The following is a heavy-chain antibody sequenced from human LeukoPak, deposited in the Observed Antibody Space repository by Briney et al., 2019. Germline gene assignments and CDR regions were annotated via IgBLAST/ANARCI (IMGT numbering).Heavy chain of an antibody. CDR1: GYTFTSYY. V-gene: IGHV1-46*01. Sequence: ASVKVSCKASGYTFTSYYMHWVRQAPGQGLEWMGIINPSGGSTSYAQKFQGRVTITADKSTSTAYMELSSLRSEDTAVYYCARDVVSAETKSLGWFDPWGQGTLVTVSS. CDR2: INPSGGST. D-gene: IGHD2-15*01. CDR3: ARDVVSAETKSLGWFDP. J-gene: IGHJ5*02.